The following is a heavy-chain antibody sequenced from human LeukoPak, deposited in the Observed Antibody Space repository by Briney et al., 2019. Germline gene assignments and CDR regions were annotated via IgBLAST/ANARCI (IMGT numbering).Heavy chain of an antibody. CDR1: GFTVSSNS. J-gene: IGHJ4*02. Sequence: GGSLRLSCTVSGFTVSSNSMSWVRQAPGKGLEWVSFIYSGGNTHYSDSVKGRFTISRDNAKNTLYPQMNSLRAEDTAVYYCARPRDGYNKIFDYWGQGTLVTVSS. CDR2: IYSGGNT. D-gene: IGHD5-24*01. CDR3: ARPRDGYNKIFDY. V-gene: IGHV3-53*01.